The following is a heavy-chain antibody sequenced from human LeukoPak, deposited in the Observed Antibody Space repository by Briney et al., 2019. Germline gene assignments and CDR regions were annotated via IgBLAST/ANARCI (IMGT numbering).Heavy chain of an antibody. CDR3: VSVKVSPVPHSFDL. J-gene: IGHJ3*01. CDR2: IRKGGGDR. CDR1: GFTFNNYW. Sequence: GGSLSLSCAASGFTFNNYWMPWVRQAPGKGLEWVADIRKGGGDRHYVDSVKGRFTVSRDNAKQSVYLQMNSLRADDTALYYCVSVKVSPVPHSFDLWGQRTTVIASS. D-gene: IGHD5/OR15-5a*01. V-gene: IGHV3-7*01.